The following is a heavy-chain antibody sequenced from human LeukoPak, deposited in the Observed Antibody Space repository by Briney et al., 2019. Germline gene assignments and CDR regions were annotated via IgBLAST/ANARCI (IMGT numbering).Heavy chain of an antibody. CDR3: ARERIAAAGINWFDP. J-gene: IGHJ5*02. V-gene: IGHV3-53*01. CDR1: GFTVSSDT. CDR2: IYSGGST. Sequence: GSLRLSCTVSGFTVSSDTMSWVRQAPGKGLEWVSFIYSGGSTHYSDSVKGRFTISRDNSKNTLYLQMNSLRAEDTAVYYCARERIAAAGINWFDPWGQGTLVTVSS. D-gene: IGHD6-13*01.